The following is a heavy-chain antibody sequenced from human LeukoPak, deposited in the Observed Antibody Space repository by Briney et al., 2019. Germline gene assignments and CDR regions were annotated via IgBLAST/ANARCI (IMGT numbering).Heavy chain of an antibody. V-gene: IGHV3-23*01. Sequence: PGGSLRLSCVASGFTFSNYAMSWVRQAPGEGLEWVSSISGGSGSTYYADSVNGRFTISRDNSKNTLYLQMDSLRAEDTALYYCAKDRYYDSIAYRAFDPWGQGTLVTVSS. J-gene: IGHJ5*02. CDR2: ISGGSGST. CDR3: AKDRYYDSIAYRAFDP. CDR1: GFTFSNYA. D-gene: IGHD3-22*01.